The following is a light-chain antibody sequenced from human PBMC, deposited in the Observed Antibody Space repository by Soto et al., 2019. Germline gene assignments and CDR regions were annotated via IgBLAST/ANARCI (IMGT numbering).Light chain of an antibody. CDR2: VGS. Sequence: QSALTQPASVSGSPGQSITISCTGTSSDVGSYNLVSWYQQHPGKAPKLMIYVGSKRPSGVSNRFSGSKSGNTASLTISGLQAEDEADYYCCSYAGSSTFHVVFGGGTKLTVL. CDR1: SSDVGSYNL. J-gene: IGLJ2*01. V-gene: IGLV2-23*03. CDR3: CSYAGSSTFHVV.